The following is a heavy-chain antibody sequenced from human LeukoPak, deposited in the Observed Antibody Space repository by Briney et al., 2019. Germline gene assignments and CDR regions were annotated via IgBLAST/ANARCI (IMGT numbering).Heavy chain of an antibody. CDR1: GYSFTSYW. V-gene: IGHV5-51*01. CDR3: ARHRGLGYCSSTSCYADAFDI. Sequence: GESLKISCKGSGYSFTSYWIGWVRQMPGKGLEWMGIIYPGDSDTRYSPSLQGQVTISADKSISTAYLQWSSLKASDTAMYYCARHRGLGYCSSTSCYADAFDIWGQGTMVTVSS. D-gene: IGHD2-2*01. J-gene: IGHJ3*02. CDR2: IYPGDSDT.